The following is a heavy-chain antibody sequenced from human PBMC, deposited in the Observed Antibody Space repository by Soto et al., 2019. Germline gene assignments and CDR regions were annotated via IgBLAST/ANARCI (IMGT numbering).Heavy chain of an antibody. CDR2: ISGSGGST. J-gene: IGHJ6*02. Sequence: PGGSLKLSCASSGFTFSSYAMSWVRQAPGKGLEWVSAISGSGGSTYYADSVKGRFTISRDNSKNTLYLQMNSLRAEDTAVYYCAKDDYDSSGSLEYGMDVWGQGTTVTVSS. CDR1: GFTFSSYA. D-gene: IGHD3-22*01. V-gene: IGHV3-23*01. CDR3: AKDDYDSSGSLEYGMDV.